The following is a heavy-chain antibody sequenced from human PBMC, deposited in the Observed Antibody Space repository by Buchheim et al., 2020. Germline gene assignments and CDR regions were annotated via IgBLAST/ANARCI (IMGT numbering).Heavy chain of an antibody. CDR2: IKQDGSEK. D-gene: IGHD6-6*01. Sequence: EVQLVESGGGLVQPGGSLRPSCAASGFTFSSYWMSWVRQAPGKGLEWVANIKQDGSEKYYVDSVKGRFTISRDNAKNSLYLQMNSLRAEDTAVYYCARVRSIAARPEVFDYWGQGTL. V-gene: IGHV3-7*01. CDR3: ARVRSIAARPEVFDY. CDR1: GFTFSSYW. J-gene: IGHJ4*02.